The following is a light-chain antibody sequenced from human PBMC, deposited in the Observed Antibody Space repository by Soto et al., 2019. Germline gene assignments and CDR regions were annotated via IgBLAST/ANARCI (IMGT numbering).Light chain of an antibody. J-gene: IGKJ5*01. Sequence: ENVLTQSPGTLSLSPGERATLSCRASQTVSSTYLAWYQQKPGQAPRLLIYGASSRATGIPERFSGTVSGTDFSLTISRLEPEDFAVYYCQQYGDSPSITFGQGTRLEIK. CDR2: GAS. CDR3: QQYGDSPSIT. V-gene: IGKV3-20*01. CDR1: QTVSSTY.